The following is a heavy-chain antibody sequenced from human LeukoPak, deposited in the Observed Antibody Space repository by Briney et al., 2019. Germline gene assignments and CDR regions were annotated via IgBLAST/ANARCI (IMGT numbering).Heavy chain of an antibody. J-gene: IGHJ4*02. Sequence: GGSLRLSCSASGFTFSSYAMHWVRQAPGKGLEYVSAISSNGGSTYYADSVKGRFTISRDNAKNSLYLRMNSLRAEDTAVYYCARDDSYGLDYWGQGTLVTVSS. CDR3: ARDDSYGLDY. CDR2: ISSNGGST. CDR1: GFTFSSYA. V-gene: IGHV3-64*04. D-gene: IGHD5-18*01.